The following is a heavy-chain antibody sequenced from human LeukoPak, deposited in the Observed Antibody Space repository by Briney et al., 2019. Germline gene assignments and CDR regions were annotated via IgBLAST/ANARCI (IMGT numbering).Heavy chain of an antibody. J-gene: IGHJ4*02. CDR2: MNPNSGGT. CDR3: VRDRTGWFGEFDY. V-gene: IGHV1-2*02. D-gene: IGHD3-10*01. Sequence: ASVKVSCKASGYTFTCYYMHWVRQAPGQGLEWMGWMNPNSGGTHYAQKFQGRVTMTRDTSINIGYMELSRLRSDDTAVYYCVRDRTGWFGEFDYWGQGTLVTVSS. CDR1: GYTFTCYY.